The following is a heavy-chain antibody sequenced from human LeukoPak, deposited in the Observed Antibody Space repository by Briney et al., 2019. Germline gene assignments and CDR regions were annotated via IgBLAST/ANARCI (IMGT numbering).Heavy chain of an antibody. CDR3: AQGYSSGWYPS. Sequence: PGGSLRLSCAVSGFSVSSFGMSWVRQAPGKGLEWISAISVDGETTWYADSVKGRFIISGDNSKNTLYLRLSSLRAEDTAVYYCAQGYSSGWYPSWGQGSLVSVSS. D-gene: IGHD6-19*01. CDR2: ISVDGETT. V-gene: IGHV3-23*01. CDR1: GFSVSSFG. J-gene: IGHJ5*02.